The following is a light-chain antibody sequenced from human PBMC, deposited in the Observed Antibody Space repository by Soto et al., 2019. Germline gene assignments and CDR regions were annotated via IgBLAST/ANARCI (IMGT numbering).Light chain of an antibody. V-gene: IGKV3-15*01. Sequence: EIVMTQSPATLSVSPGDRATLSCRASQSVSTNLAWYQQGPSQAPRLLIYGTSIRATGVPARFSGSGSGTDFTLTISSLQPEDFAIYYCQQYNTWPSMYTFGQGTKLEFK. CDR2: GTS. CDR1: QSVSTN. CDR3: QQYNTWPSMYT. J-gene: IGKJ2*01.